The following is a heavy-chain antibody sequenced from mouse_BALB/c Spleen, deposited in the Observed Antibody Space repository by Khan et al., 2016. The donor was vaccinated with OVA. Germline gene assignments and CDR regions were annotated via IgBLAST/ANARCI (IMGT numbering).Heavy chain of an antibody. D-gene: IGHD1-1*01. CDR2: IYPGTNNT. V-gene: IGHV1-76*01. CDR1: GYIFTTYW. J-gene: IGHJ2*01. Sequence: VELVESGAELVRPGVSVKLSCKTSGYIFTTYWILWLKQRSGQGLEWIARIYPGTNNTYYSEKLKDKATLTADKSSTTAYLQLSSLKSEDSAVYFCAREEALYYFDYWGQGTTLTVSS. CDR3: AREEALYYFDY.